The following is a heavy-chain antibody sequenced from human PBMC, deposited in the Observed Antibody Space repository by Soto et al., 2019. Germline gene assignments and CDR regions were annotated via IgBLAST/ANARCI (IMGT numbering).Heavy chain of an antibody. Sequence: QVQLVQSGVEVKKPGSSVKVSCKASGGTFSTYTISWVRQAPGQGLEWMGRIIPIVGIANYAQKFQGRVTITADTSTSTAYMELSSLRSEDTAVYYCASQGYCSGGSCLGGMDVWGQGTTVTVSS. CDR2: IIPIVGIA. D-gene: IGHD2-15*01. CDR1: GGTFSTYT. CDR3: ASQGYCSGGSCLGGMDV. V-gene: IGHV1-69*02. J-gene: IGHJ6*02.